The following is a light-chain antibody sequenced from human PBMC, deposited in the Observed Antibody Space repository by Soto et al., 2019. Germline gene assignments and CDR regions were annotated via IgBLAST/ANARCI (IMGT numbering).Light chain of an antibody. CDR2: LNSDGIH. Sequence: QLVLTQSPSASASLGASVKLTCTLSSDYSTYAVAWHQQQPEKGPRYLMRLNSDGIHSKGDGIPDRFSGSSSGAERYLTISRLQSEDEDDYYCQTWGTGIRVVFGGGTKVTVL. J-gene: IGLJ2*01. V-gene: IGLV4-69*01. CDR1: SDYSTYA. CDR3: QTWGTGIRVV.